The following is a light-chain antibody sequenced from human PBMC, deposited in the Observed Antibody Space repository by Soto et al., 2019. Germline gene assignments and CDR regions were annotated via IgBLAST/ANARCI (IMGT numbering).Light chain of an antibody. Sequence: DIEMTQSPSSLSAAVGDRVTITCRASQSISNWLAWYQQKPGKAPKLLIYKASSLETGVPSRFSGSGSGTEFTLTISSLQPDDFATYCYQQYSSYPMSTFGQGTKLEIK. J-gene: IGKJ2*01. CDR3: QQYSSYPMST. CDR2: KAS. V-gene: IGKV1-5*03. CDR1: QSISNW.